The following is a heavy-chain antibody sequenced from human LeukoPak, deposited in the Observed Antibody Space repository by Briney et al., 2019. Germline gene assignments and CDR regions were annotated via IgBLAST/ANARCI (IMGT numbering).Heavy chain of an antibody. CDR3: ARCTTGKTFGSLREIKRSREIDY. D-gene: IGHD1-1*01. CDR1: GFTFSSYS. J-gene: IGHJ4*02. CDR2: ISSSSSNI. Sequence: PGGSLRLSCAASGFTFSSYSMNWVRQAPGKGLEWVSSISSSSSNIYYADSVKGRFTISRDNAKNSLYLQMNSLRVEDTAVYYCARCTTGKTFGSLREIKRSREIDYWGQGTLVTVSS. V-gene: IGHV3-21*01.